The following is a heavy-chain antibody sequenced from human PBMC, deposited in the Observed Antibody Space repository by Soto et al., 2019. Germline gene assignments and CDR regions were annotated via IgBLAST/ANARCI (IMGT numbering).Heavy chain of an antibody. CDR1: WFTLNKYN. V-gene: IGHV3-13*05. CDR2: IGTTGDP. D-gene: IGHD6-19*01. J-gene: IGHJ4*02. Sequence: GGSPRLSCATPWFTLNKYNIHWVPPTTGKGLEWVSAIGTTGDPYYPGSVKGRFTISRDNAKNSLYLQMNSLTVEDTGVYFCGRGSSGWYSEVDFWGQGTLVTVSS. CDR3: GRGSSGWYSEVDF.